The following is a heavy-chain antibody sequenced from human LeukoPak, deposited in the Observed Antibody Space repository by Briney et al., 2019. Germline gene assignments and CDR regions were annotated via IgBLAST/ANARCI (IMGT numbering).Heavy chain of an antibody. J-gene: IGHJ4*02. V-gene: IGHV3-23*01. D-gene: IGHD3-22*01. Sequence: PGGSLRLSCAASGFTFSSYAMSWVRQAPGKGLEWVSAISGSGGSTYYADSVKGRFTISRDNSENTLYLQMNSLRAEDTAVYYCANPYDSSGYYMGYFDYWGQGTLVTVSS. CDR1: GFTFSSYA. CDR2: ISGSGGST. CDR3: ANPYDSSGYYMGYFDY.